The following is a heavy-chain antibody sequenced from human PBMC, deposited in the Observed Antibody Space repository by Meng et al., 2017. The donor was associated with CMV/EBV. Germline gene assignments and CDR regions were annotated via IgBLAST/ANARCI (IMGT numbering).Heavy chain of an antibody. CDR2: ISGRGDNT. Sequence: GESLKISCAASGFTFSSYAMSWVRQAPGKGLEWVSAISGRGDNTHYADSVKGRFTISRDNSRNTLFLQMTSLRAEDTALYYCAKDRGYRTYNGMDVWGQGTTVTVSS. D-gene: IGHD3-10*01. CDR1: GFTFSSYA. J-gene: IGHJ6*02. V-gene: IGHV3-23*01. CDR3: AKDRGYRTYNGMDV.